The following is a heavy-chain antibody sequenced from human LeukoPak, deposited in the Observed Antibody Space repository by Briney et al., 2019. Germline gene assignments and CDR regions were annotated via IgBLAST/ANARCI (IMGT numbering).Heavy chain of an antibody. CDR3: ARGGPYPAHKAVYFDY. J-gene: IGHJ4*02. CDR2: INHSGST. Sequence: SETLSLTCAVYGGSFSGYYWSWIRQPPGKGLEWIGEINHSGSTNYNPSLKSRVTISVDTSKNQFSLKLSSVTAADTAVYYCARGGPYPAHKAVYFDYWGQGTLVTVSS. CDR1: GGSFSGYY. D-gene: IGHD2-2*01. V-gene: IGHV4-34*01.